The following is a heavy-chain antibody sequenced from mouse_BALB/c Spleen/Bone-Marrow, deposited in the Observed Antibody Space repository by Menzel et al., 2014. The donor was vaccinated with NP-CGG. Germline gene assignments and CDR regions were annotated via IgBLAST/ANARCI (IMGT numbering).Heavy chain of an antibody. CDR2: INPSTGYT. Sequence: QAQLQQSGAELVKPGASVTVSCKASGYTFTSYWMHWVKQRLGQGLEWIGYINPSTGYTEYNQKFKDKATLTADKSSSTAYMQLSSLTSEDSAVYYCARDWDFDVWGAGTTVTVSS. CDR1: GYTFTSYW. V-gene: IGHV1-7*01. J-gene: IGHJ1*01. CDR3: ARDWDFDV.